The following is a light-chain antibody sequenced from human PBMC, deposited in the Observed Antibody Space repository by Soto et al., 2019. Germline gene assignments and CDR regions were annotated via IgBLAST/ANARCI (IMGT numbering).Light chain of an antibody. CDR3: QTWGTGIVV. V-gene: IGLV4-69*01. Sequence: QLVLTQSPSASASLGASVKLTCTLSSGHSSYAIAWHQQQPEKGPRYLMNVNSDGSHSTGDGIPDRFSGSSSGAERYLTISSLQSEDEADYYCQTWGTGIVVFGGGTKLTVL. J-gene: IGLJ2*01. CDR1: SGHSSYA. CDR2: VNSDGSH.